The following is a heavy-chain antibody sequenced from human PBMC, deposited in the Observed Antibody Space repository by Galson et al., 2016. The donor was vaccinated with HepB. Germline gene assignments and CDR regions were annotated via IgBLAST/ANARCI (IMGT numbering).Heavy chain of an antibody. CDR2: IRNKRNNYIT. Sequence: SLRLSCAGSGFSFSDHYMDWVRQAPGKGLEWVGRIRNKRNNYITEYAASVIGRFTISRDDSGNSVDLQMNTLKTEDTAVHYCAPMANGADSDWGQGTLVTVSS. CDR3: APMANGADSD. D-gene: IGHD2-8*01. V-gene: IGHV3-72*01. J-gene: IGHJ4*02. CDR1: GFSFSDHY.